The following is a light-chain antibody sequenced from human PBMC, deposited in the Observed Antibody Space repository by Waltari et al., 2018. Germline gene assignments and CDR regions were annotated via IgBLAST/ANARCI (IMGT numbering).Light chain of an antibody. CDR1: RGIDSY. Sequence: DIQMTQSPSSLSTSVGDRGTITCRASRGIDSYLNWYQQRPGRAPKLLIYDASTLQSEVPTRFSGGGIGTDFTLTINNLQPEDFATYFCQQSYSPPFTFGQGTRLEI. V-gene: IGKV1-39*01. CDR3: QQSYSPPFT. CDR2: DAS. J-gene: IGKJ5*01.